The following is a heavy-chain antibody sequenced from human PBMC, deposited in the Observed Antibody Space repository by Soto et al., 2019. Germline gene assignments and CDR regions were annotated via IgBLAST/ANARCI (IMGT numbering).Heavy chain of an antibody. J-gene: IGHJ5*02. CDR1: GGSISSYY. V-gene: IGHV4-59*01. D-gene: IGHD1-1*01. Sequence: TSETLSLTCTVSGGSISSYYWSWIRQPPGKGLEWIGYIYYSGSTNYNPSLKSRVTISVDTSKNQFSLKLSSVTAADTAVYYCARKDNWNDNWFDPWGQGTLVTVSS. CDR2: IYYSGST. CDR3: ARKDNWNDNWFDP.